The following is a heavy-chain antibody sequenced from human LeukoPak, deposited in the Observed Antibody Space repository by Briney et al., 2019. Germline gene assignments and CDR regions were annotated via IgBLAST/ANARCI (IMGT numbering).Heavy chain of an antibody. CDR1: GYTFTGYY. D-gene: IGHD6-19*01. V-gene: IGHV1-2*06. CDR2: INPNSGGT. CDR3: ARGSLGLEADGIYDAFDI. J-gene: IGHJ3*02. Sequence: ASVKVSCKASGYTFTGYYMHWVRQAPGQGLEWMGRINPNSGGTNYAQKFQGRVTMTRDTSISTAYMELSRLRSDDTAVYYCARGSLGLEADGIYDAFDIWGQGTMVTVSS.